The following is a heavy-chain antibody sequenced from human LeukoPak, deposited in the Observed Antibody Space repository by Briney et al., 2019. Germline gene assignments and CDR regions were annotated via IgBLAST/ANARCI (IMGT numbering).Heavy chain of an antibody. CDR1: GFTFSSYW. CDR3: ARDRAYCTNGVCYYYFDY. CDR2: IKQDGSEK. D-gene: IGHD2-8*01. V-gene: IGHV3-7*01. J-gene: IGHJ4*02. Sequence: GGSLRLSCAASGFTFSSYWMSWVRQAPGKGLEWVAHIKQDGSEKYYVDSVKGRFTISRDNAKNSLYLQMNSLRAEDTAVYYCARDRAYCTNGVCYYYFDYWGQGTLVTVSS.